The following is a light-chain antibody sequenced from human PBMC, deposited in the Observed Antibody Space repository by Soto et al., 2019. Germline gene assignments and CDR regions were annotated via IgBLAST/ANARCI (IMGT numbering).Light chain of an antibody. CDR1: SSDVGGYNY. Sequence: QSALTQPRSVSGSPGQSVTISCTGTSSDVGGYNYVSWYQQHPGKAPKVMIYDVSKRPSGVPDRFSGSKSGNTASLTISGLQAEDEDDDYCCSHAGSYTDVFGTGTKLTVL. V-gene: IGLV2-11*01. CDR2: DVS. CDR3: CSHAGSYTDV. J-gene: IGLJ1*01.